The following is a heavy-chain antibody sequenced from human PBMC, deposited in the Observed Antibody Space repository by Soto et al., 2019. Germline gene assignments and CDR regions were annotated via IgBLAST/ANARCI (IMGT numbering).Heavy chain of an antibody. CDR3: ERLLGVINYYDYGMDV. D-gene: IGHD3-10*01. Sequence: GESLKISCKGSGYSFTSYWIGWVRQMPGKGLEWMGIIYPGDSDTRYSPSFQGQVTISADKSISTAYLQWSSLKASDTAMYYCERLLGVINYYDYGMDVWGQGTAVTVCS. CDR2: IYPGDSDT. CDR1: GYSFTSYW. J-gene: IGHJ6*02. V-gene: IGHV5-51*01.